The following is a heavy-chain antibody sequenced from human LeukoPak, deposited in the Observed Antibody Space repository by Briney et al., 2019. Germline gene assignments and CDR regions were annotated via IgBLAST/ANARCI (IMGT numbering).Heavy chain of an antibody. CDR2: ISSHGGST. J-gene: IGHJ3*02. Sequence: GGSLRLSCSAAGFTFSSYTMHWVRQAPGKGLEYVSAISSHGGSTYYADSVKGRLSISRDNSKNTLYLQMSSLRAEDTAVYYCARGAVDYGDKAGAFDIWGQGTMVTVSS. D-gene: IGHD4-17*01. CDR1: GFTFSSYT. CDR3: ARGAVDYGDKAGAFDI. V-gene: IGHV3-64D*09.